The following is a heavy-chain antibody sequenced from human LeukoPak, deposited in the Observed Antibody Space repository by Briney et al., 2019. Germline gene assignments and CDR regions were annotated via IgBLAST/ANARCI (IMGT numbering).Heavy chain of an antibody. J-gene: IGHJ4*02. Sequence: GASVKVSCKASGYTFTYRYLHWVRQAPGQALEWMGWINTNTGNPTYAQGFTGRFVFSLDTSVSTAYLQISSLKAEDTAVYYCARDRVGSSVAVSGYWGQGTLVTVSS. D-gene: IGHD6-6*01. CDR2: INTNTGNP. CDR3: ARDRVGSSVAVSGY. CDR1: GYTFTYRY. V-gene: IGHV7-4-1*02.